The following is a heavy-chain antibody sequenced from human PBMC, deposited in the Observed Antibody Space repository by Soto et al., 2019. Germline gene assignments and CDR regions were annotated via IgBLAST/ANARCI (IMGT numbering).Heavy chain of an antibody. CDR3: ARDPRPSGYDRHMDV. CDR1: GFMFSSYA. CDR2: IPYDGGNT. Sequence: QEKLVESGGGVVQPGGSLRLSCEASGFMFSSYALHWVRQAPGKGLEWLAIIPYDGGNTYYADSVKGRFTISRDGSRYTVYLEMDSLRPEDTGVYYCARDPRPSGYDRHMDVWGQGTTVTVS. V-gene: IGHV3-30*17. D-gene: IGHD5-12*01. J-gene: IGHJ6*02.